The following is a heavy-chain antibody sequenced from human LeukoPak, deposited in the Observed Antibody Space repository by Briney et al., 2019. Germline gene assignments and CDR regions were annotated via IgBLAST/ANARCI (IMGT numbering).Heavy chain of an antibody. V-gene: IGHV4-59*01. Sequence: SETLSLTCTVSGGSISSYYWSWIRQPPGKGLEWIGYIYYSGSTNYNPSLKSRVTISVDTSKDQFSLKLSSVTAADTAVYYCARFRMDRTTWFDPWGQGTLVTVSS. J-gene: IGHJ5*02. D-gene: IGHD1-1*01. CDR2: IYYSGST. CDR3: ARFRMDRTTWFDP. CDR1: GGSISSYY.